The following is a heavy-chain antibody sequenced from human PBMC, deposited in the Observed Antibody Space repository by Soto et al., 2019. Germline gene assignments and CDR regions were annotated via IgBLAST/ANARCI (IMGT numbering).Heavy chain of an antibody. D-gene: IGHD7-27*01. Sequence: ASVKVSCKASGYTFSSYAMHWVRLAPGQRLEWMGWINAGYGNTKSSQKFQDRVTISRDTSASTAYMELTSLRSEDTAVYYCARDTGDGTFDFWGQGTLVTVSS. CDR3: ARDTGDGTFDF. V-gene: IGHV1-3*01. CDR2: INAGYGNT. CDR1: GYTFSSYA. J-gene: IGHJ4*02.